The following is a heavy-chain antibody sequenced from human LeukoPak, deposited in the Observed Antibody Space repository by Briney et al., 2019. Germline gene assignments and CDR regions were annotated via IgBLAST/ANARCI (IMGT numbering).Heavy chain of an antibody. J-gene: IGHJ5*02. CDR3: ARAAVVVVAATPGNWFDP. CDR1: GYTFTSYG. V-gene: IGHV1-18*01. Sequence: ASVKVSCKASGYTFTSYGISWVRQAPGQGLEWMGWISAYNGNTNYAQKLQGRVTMTTDTSTSTAYMELRSLRSDDTAVYYCARAAVVVVAATPGNWFDPWGQGTLVTVSS. D-gene: IGHD2-15*01. CDR2: ISAYNGNT.